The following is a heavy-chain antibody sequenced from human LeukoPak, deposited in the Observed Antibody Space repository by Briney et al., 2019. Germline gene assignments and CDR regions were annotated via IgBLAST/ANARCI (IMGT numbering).Heavy chain of an antibody. CDR1: GYTFTGYY. Sequence: AASVKVSCKASGYTFTGYYMHWVRQAPGQGLEWMGWINPNSGGTNYAQKFQGRVTMTRDTSISTAYMELSRLRSDDTAVYYCARESRALYDSSGYDYWGQGTLVTVSS. J-gene: IGHJ4*02. CDR3: ARESRALYDSSGYDY. V-gene: IGHV1-2*02. D-gene: IGHD3-22*01. CDR2: INPNSGGT.